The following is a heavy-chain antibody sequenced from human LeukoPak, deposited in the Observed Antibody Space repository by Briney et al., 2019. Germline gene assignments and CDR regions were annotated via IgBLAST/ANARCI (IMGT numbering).Heavy chain of an antibody. CDR3: ARHRWMEVYGSGSYYVDY. CDR1: GGSFSSGEYY. J-gene: IGHJ4*02. CDR2: IYHSRST. V-gene: IGHV4-30-4*01. D-gene: IGHD3-10*01. Sequence: SQTLSLTCTVSGGSFSSGEYYWSWIRQPPGKGLEWIGSIYHSRSTYYNASLKSRATISADTSKNQFSLKLSSVTAADTAVYYCARHRWMEVYGSGSYYVDYWGQGTLVTVSS.